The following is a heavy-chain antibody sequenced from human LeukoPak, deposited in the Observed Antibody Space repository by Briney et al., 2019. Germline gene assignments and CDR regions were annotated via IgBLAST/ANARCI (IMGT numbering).Heavy chain of an antibody. Sequence: GESLQISCKGPGYSFTSYWISWVRPMPGKGLEWMGRIDPSGSYTNYSPSFQGHVTISADKSINTAYLQWSSLKASDTAMYYCARLGSNNYFDPWGQGTLVTVSS. CDR3: ARLGSNNYFDP. CDR1: GYSFTSYW. CDR2: IDPSGSYT. J-gene: IGHJ5*02. D-gene: IGHD7-27*01. V-gene: IGHV5-10-1*01.